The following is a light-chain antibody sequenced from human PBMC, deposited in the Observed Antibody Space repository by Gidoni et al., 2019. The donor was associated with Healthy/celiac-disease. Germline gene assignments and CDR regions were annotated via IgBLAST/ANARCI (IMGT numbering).Light chain of an antibody. CDR3: QQYDNLPIT. V-gene: IGKV1-33*01. Sequence: DLQMTHSPSSLSASVGDRVTITCQASQDISNDLNWYQQKPGKAPKLLIYDASNLETGVPSRFSGSGSGTDFTFTISSLQPEDIATYYCQQYDNLPITFGQGTRLEIK. CDR2: DAS. CDR1: QDISND. J-gene: IGKJ5*01.